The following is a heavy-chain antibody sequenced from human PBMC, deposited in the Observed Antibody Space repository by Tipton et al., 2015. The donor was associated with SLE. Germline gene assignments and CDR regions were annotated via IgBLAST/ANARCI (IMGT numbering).Heavy chain of an antibody. J-gene: IGHJ5*02. CDR1: SGSISSHY. CDR3: ARGGGSGSSCRMWFGP. CDR2: IYYSGST. V-gene: IGHV4-59*11. Sequence: LRLSCTVSSGSISSHYWSWIRQPPGKGLEWIGYIYYSGSTNYNPSLKSRFTISLATSRNQFSLKLSSVTAADTAVYYCARGGGSGSSCRMWFGPWGRGTLVTVSS. D-gene: IGHD2-15*01.